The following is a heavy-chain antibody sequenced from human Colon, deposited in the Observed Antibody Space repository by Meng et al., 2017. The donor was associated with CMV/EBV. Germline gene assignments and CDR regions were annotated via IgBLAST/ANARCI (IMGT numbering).Heavy chain of an antibody. D-gene: IGHD6-6*01. Sequence: TLMEPGPTLVKPQQTPTLTCTFSGFSLSTNGVTVGWIRQPPGKALEWLALIYWDDDKRYSPPLKSRLTITKDTSKNQVVLTMINMDPVDTATYYCAHRFLRDSSSSLHFDSWGQGTLVTVSS. V-gene: IGHV2-5*02. CDR2: IYWDDDK. CDR1: GFSLSTNGVT. CDR3: AHRFLRDSSSSLHFDS. J-gene: IGHJ4*02.